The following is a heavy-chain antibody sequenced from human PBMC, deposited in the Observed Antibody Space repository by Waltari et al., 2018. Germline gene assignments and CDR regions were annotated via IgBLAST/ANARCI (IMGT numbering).Heavy chain of an antibody. V-gene: IGHV4-59*01. CDR3: ARDRSNVYDFWSGQDAFDI. CDR1: GGSISSYY. Sequence: QVQLQESGPGLVKPSETLSLTCTVSGGSISSYYWSWIRQPPGKGLEWIGYIYYSGRTNYNPSLKSRVTISVDTSKNQFSLKLSSVTAADTAVYYCARDRSNVYDFWSGQDAFDIWGQGTMVTVSS. J-gene: IGHJ3*02. CDR2: IYYSGRT. D-gene: IGHD3-3*01.